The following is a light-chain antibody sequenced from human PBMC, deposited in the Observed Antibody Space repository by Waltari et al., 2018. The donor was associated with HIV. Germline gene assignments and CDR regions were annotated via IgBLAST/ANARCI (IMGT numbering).Light chain of an antibody. CDR3: AAWDDSLNGWV. V-gene: IGLV1-44*01. CDR2: RNN. J-gene: IGLJ3*02. CDR1: SSNIGSNT. Sequence: QSVLTQPPSASGTPGQRVTISCSGSSSNIGSNTVNWSQQLPGTAPKLLIYRNNQLPSGVPDRFSGSKSCTSVSLAISGLQSEDDTDYYCAAWDDSLNGWVFGGGTKLTVL.